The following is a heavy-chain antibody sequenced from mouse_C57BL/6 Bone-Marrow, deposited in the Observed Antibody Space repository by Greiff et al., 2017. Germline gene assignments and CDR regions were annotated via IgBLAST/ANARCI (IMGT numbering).Heavy chain of an antibody. V-gene: IGHV1-7*01. CDR3: ERGYYGNYAYWYVDV. CDR1: GYTFTSYW. D-gene: IGHD2-1*01. Sequence: QVQLQQSGAELAKPGASVKLSCKASGYTFTSYWMHWVKQRPGQGLEWIGYINPSSGYTKYNQKFKDKATLTADKSSSTAYMQLSSLTYEDSAVYYCERGYYGNYAYWYVDVWGTGTTVTVSS. J-gene: IGHJ1*03. CDR2: INPSSGYT.